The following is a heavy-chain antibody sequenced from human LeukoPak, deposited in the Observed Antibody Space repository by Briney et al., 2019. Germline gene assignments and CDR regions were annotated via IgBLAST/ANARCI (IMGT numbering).Heavy chain of an antibody. Sequence: ASVKVSCKTSGYSFATYGFCWVRQAPGDGLEWMGWISANTGKTSYAQKFQDRVTMTTDTFTTTAYMELRSLRLDGTAVYFCAKVAGDRMGYWGQGTLVTVSS. D-gene: IGHD2-8*01. CDR3: AKVAGDRMGY. V-gene: IGHV1-18*01. J-gene: IGHJ4*02. CDR1: GYSFATYG. CDR2: ISANTGKT.